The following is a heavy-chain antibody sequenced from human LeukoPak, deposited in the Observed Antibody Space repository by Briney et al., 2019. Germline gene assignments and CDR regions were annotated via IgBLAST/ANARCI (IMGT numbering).Heavy chain of an antibody. J-gene: IGHJ4*02. CDR2: INWNGGST. CDR3: ARDYYDFWSGPIDY. Sequence: PGGSLRLSCAASVFTFDDYGMSWVRHAPGKGLEWVSGINWNGGSTGYADSVKGRFTISRDNAKNSLYLQMNSLRAEDTALYYCARDYYDFWSGPIDYWGQGTLVTVSS. CDR1: VFTFDDYG. V-gene: IGHV3-20*04. D-gene: IGHD3-3*01.